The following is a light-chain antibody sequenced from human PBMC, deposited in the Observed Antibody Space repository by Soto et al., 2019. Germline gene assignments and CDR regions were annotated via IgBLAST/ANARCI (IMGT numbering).Light chain of an antibody. CDR3: HQYNNWLALT. CDR1: QTVSSN. J-gene: IGKJ4*01. V-gene: IGKV3-15*01. CDR2: DAS. Sequence: IVMTQSPATLSVSPGERATLSCRASQTVSSNLAWYQQKPGQAPRLLIYDASTRATGIPVRFRGSGSGTEFTLTISSLQSEDSAVYYCHQYNNWLALTFGGGTKVEIK.